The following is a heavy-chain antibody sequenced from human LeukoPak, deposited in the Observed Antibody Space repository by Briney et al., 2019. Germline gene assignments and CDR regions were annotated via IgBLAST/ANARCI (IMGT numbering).Heavy chain of an antibody. CDR2: ISYDGTSK. J-gene: IGHJ4*02. Sequence: GRSLRLSCAAAGFTFSTHALHWVRQAPGKGLEWVAVISYDGTSKYYADSVKGRFSISRDDSINTLYLQLHSLKPQYTPLDHCVRLDHSGRDAPTDYWGQGTLVTVSS. CDR3: VRLDHSGRDAPTDY. V-gene: IGHV3-30-3*01. CDR1: GFTFSTHA. D-gene: IGHD5-12*01.